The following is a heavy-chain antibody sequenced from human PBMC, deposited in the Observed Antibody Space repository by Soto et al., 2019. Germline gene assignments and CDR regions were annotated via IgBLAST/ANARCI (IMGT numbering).Heavy chain of an antibody. D-gene: IGHD4-17*01. CDR2: ISNDGTTT. CDR1: GFTFSSYW. J-gene: IGHJ3*02. Sequence: EVQLVESGGGLVQPGGSLRLSCAASGFTFSSYWMHWVRQAPGKGLAWVSRISNDGTTTIYADSVKGRFTLSRDNAKKTGELEMESVGAEDRGVFYCARVSTVISDSRGARDIWGEGTVVAVSS. CDR3: ARVSTVISDSRGARDI. V-gene: IGHV3-74*01.